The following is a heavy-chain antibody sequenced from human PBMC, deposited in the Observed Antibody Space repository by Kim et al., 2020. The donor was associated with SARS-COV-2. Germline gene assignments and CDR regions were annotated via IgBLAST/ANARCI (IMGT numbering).Heavy chain of an antibody. Sequence: GGSLRLSCAASGFTFSDYYMSWIRQAPGKGLEWVSYISSSGSTIYYADSVKGRFTNSRDNAKNSLYLQMNSLRAEDTAVYYCARDFPHDYGDYGLDYWGQGTLVTVSS. CDR1: GFTFSDYY. J-gene: IGHJ4*02. CDR3: ARDFPHDYGDYGLDY. V-gene: IGHV3-11*01. D-gene: IGHD4-17*01. CDR2: ISSSGSTI.